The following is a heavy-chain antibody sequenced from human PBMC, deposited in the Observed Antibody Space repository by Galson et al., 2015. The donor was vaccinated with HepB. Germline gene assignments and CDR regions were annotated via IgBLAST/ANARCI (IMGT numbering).Heavy chain of an antibody. CDR2: IIPIFGTA. V-gene: IGHV1-69*13. J-gene: IGHJ4*02. CDR1: GGTFSSYA. D-gene: IGHD3-22*01. Sequence: SVKVSCKASGGTFSSYAISWVRQASGQGLEWMGGIIPIFGTANYAQKFQGRVTITADESTRTAYMELSSLRSEDTAVYYCASSPDSSGYYIADYWGQGTLVNVSS. CDR3: ASSPDSSGYYIADY.